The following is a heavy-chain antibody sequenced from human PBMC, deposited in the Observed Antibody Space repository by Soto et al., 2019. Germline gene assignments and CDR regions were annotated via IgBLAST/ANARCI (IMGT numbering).Heavy chain of an antibody. Sequence: QVQLVQSGAEVKKPGSSVKVSCKASGGTVSKYAMSWVRQAPGQVLEWMGGIIPLSGIADDAQKFQGRVTIPADETTSTAYMALRSVRTADTAVFYCARTDMAAACPTKYYYYGMDVWGQGPTVTSS. CDR2: IIPLSGIA. CDR1: GGTVSKYA. CDR3: ARTDMAAACPTKYYYYGMDV. V-gene: IGHV1-69*12. D-gene: IGHD6-13*01. J-gene: IGHJ6*02.